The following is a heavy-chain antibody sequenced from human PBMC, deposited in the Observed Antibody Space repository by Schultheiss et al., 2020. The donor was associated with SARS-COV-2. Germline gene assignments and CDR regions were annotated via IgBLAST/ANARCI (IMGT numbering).Heavy chain of an antibody. CDR1: GGSISSSSYY. J-gene: IGHJ4*02. D-gene: IGHD3-10*01. CDR3: ARDVVFLRRGVIDY. V-gene: IGHV4-61*02. Sequence: SETLSLTCTVSGGSISSSSYYWSWIRQPAGKGLEWIGRIYTSGSTNYNPSLKSRVTMSVDTSKNQFSLKLSSVTAADTAVYYCARDVVFLRRGVIDYWGQGTLVTVSS. CDR2: IYTSGST.